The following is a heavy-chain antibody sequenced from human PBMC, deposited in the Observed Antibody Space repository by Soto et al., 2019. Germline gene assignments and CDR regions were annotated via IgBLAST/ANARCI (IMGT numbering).Heavy chain of an antibody. CDR2: INAGNGNT. V-gene: IGHV1-3*01. J-gene: IGHJ5*02. D-gene: IGHD4-17*01. CDR1: GYTFTSYA. CDR3: ARHGSYDYGDYSIMFDP. Sequence: ASVKVSCKASGYTFTSYAMHWVRQAPGQRLEWMGWINAGNGNTKYSQKFQGRVTITRDTSASTAYMELSSLRSEDTAVYYCARHGSYDYGDYSIMFDPWGQGTLVTVSS.